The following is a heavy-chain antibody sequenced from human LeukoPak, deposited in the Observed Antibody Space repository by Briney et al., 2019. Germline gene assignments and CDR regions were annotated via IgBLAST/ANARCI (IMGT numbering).Heavy chain of an antibody. CDR1: GFTFSSYS. V-gene: IGHV3-21*01. CDR3: ARGGIAARSTDYYYMDV. J-gene: IGHJ6*03. Sequence: GSLRLSCAASGFTFSSYSMNWVRQAPGKGLEWVSSISSSSSYIYYADSVKGRFTISRDNAKNSLYLQMNSLRAEDTAVYYCARGGIAARSTDYYYMDVWGKGTTVTVSS. CDR2: ISSSSSYI. D-gene: IGHD6-6*01.